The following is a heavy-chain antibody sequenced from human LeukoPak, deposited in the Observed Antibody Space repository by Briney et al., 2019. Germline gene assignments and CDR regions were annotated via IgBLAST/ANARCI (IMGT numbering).Heavy chain of an antibody. CDR3: AKGDGYAPYNYGMDV. J-gene: IGHJ6*02. CDR1: GFTFDDYV. D-gene: IGHD2-21*01. CDR2: ISWNSDRI. V-gene: IGHV3-9*01. Sequence: PGGSLRLSCAASGFTFDDYVMHWVRQAPGKGLEWVSGISWNSDRIGYADSVKGRFTISRDNAKNSLYLQMNSLRAEDTALYYCAKGDGYAPYNYGMDVWDQGTTVTVSS.